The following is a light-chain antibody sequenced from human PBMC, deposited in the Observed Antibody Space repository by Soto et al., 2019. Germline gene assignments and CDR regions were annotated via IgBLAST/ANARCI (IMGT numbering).Light chain of an antibody. CDR2: AAS. J-gene: IGKJ5*01. CDR1: QDIAIY. CDR3: QQSYSPPPVT. V-gene: IGKV1-9*01. Sequence: IQLTQSPSSLSASVGARVTITGRASQDIAIYLAWYQQKPGEAPKLLXYAASTLYGGVPSRFSGSGSGTDLTLTISSLQPEDFATYYCQQSYSPPPVTFGQGTRLEIK.